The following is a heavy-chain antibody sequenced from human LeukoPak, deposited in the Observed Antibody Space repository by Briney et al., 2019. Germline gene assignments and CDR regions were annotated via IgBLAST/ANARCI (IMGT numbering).Heavy chain of an antibody. D-gene: IGHD1-26*01. CDR3: AKDSGSYPYYFDY. V-gene: IGHV3-23*01. Sequence: GGSLRLSCAASGFTFNNYAMSWVRQAPGKGLEWVSAISGSDAGTYYADSVKGRFTISRDNSKNTLYLQMNSLRAEDAAVYYCAKDSGSYPYYFDYWGQGTLVTVSS. CDR1: GFTFNNYA. J-gene: IGHJ4*02. CDR2: ISGSDAGT.